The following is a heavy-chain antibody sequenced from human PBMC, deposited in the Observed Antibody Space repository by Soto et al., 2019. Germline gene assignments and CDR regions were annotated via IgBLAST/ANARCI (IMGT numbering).Heavy chain of an antibody. CDR1: GFTFSSYA. V-gene: IGHV3-23*01. Sequence: GGSLRLSCAASGFTFSSYAMSWVRQAPGKGLEWVSAISGSGGSTYYADSVKGRFTISRDNSKNTLYLQMNSLRAEDTAVYYCVKDRILVGAGTYSYYGMDVWGQGTMVTVSS. D-gene: IGHD2-15*01. CDR3: VKDRILVGAGTYSYYGMDV. J-gene: IGHJ6*02. CDR2: ISGSGGST.